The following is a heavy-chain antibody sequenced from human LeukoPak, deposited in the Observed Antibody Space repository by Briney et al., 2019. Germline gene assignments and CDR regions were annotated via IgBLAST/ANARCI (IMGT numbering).Heavy chain of an antibody. J-gene: IGHJ6*03. D-gene: IGHD4-17*01. CDR2: INPNSGGT. Sequence: ASAKVSCKVSGYTLTELSMHWVRQAPGQGLEWMGWINPNSGGTNYAQKFQGRVTMTRDTSISTAYMELSRLRSDDTAVYYCARGSLRHYYYYMDVWGKGTTVTVSS. CDR3: ARGSLRHYYYYMDV. V-gene: IGHV1-2*02. CDR1: GYTLTELS.